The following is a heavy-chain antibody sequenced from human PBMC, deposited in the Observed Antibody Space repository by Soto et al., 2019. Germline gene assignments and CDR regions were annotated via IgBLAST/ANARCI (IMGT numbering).Heavy chain of an antibody. Sequence: EVQLVQSGAEVEKPGESLKIACQVSGDSFINYWIGRVRQMPGKGLEWMAIINPGNSETRYSPSFQGQVTVSADKSISTVYLQWSNLKASDTAMYYCARPHLNYVESWGQGTLVTVSS. V-gene: IGHV5-51*01. J-gene: IGHJ1*01. CDR1: GDSFINYW. CDR2: INPGNSET. D-gene: IGHD3-16*01. CDR3: ARPHLNYVES.